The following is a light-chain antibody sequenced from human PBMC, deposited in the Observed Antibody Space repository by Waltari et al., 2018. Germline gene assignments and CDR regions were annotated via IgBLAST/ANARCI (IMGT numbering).Light chain of an antibody. J-gene: IGLJ2*01. CDR2: DVS. V-gene: IGLV2-14*03. CDR1: SSYVGGYNY. CDR3: SSYTIISTYVI. Sequence: QSALTQPASVSGSPGQSITISCTGTSSYVGGYNYVSWYQQPPGKAPKLMIYDVSNRPSGVSNRFSGSKSGNTASLTISGLQAEDEADYYCSSYTIISTYVIFGGGTKLTVL.